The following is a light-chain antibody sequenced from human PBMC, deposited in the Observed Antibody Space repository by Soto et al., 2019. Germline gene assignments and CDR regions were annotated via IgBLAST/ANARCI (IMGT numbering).Light chain of an antibody. CDR3: QQYYDWPPYT. J-gene: IGKJ2*01. V-gene: IGKV3-15*01. CDR1: QSVSVN. Sequence: EVVMTQYPATLSVSPGEGITLSCRASQSVSVNLAWYQQKPGQAPRLLIYGASTRATGIPARFSASGSGTEFTLTISSLQSEDFAVYYCQQYYDWPPYTFGQGTKVDIK. CDR2: GAS.